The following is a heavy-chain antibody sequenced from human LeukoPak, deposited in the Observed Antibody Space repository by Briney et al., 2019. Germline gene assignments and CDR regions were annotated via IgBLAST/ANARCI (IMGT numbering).Heavy chain of an antibody. V-gene: IGHV3-30-3*01. J-gene: IGHJ3*02. Sequence: PGRSLSLSCAASGFTFSRYAMHWVRQAPGKGLELVGLISKDGSNKYYADSVKGRFSISRDNSKNTLYLQMNSLRAEDTAVYYCTRDNYYDSSDKPLTAFDIWGQGTMVTVSS. CDR1: GFTFSRYA. CDR2: ISKDGSNK. D-gene: IGHD3-22*01. CDR3: TRDNYYDSSDKPLTAFDI.